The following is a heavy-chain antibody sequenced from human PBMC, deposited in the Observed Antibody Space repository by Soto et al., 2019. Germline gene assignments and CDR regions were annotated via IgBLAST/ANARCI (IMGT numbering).Heavy chain of an antibody. CDR1: GGSISSYY. Sequence: PSETLSLTCTVSGGSISSYYWSWIRQPPGKGLEWIGYIYYSGSTNYNPSLKSRVTISVDTSKNQFSLKLSSVTAADTAVYYCAREDCSGGSCYQHNIRGPYFDDWGQGTLVTVSS. CDR3: AREDCSGGSCYQHNIRGPYFDD. J-gene: IGHJ4*02. CDR2: IYYSGST. D-gene: IGHD2-15*01. V-gene: IGHV4-59*01.